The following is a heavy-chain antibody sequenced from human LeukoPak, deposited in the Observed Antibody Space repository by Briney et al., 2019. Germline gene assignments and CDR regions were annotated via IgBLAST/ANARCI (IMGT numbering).Heavy chain of an antibody. CDR3: ARDLRSGFSFRAFDI. CDR2: IYYSGST. J-gene: IGHJ3*02. D-gene: IGHD3-3*01. V-gene: IGHV4-30-4*01. Sequence: SETLSLTCTVSGGSISSGDYYWSWIRQPPGKGLEWIGYIYYSGSTYYNPSLKSRVTISVDTSENQFSLKLSSVTAADTAVYYCARDLRSGFSFRAFDIWGQGTMVTVSS. CDR1: GGSISSGDYY.